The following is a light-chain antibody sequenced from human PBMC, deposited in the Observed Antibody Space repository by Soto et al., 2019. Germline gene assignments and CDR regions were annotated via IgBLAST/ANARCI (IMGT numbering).Light chain of an antibody. CDR1: QSVLYSSNNKNY. CDR2: WAS. V-gene: IGKV4-1*01. J-gene: IGKJ2*01. Sequence: DIVMTQSPDSLAVSLGERAIINCKSSQSVLYSSNNKNYLAWYQQKPGQPPNLLIYWASTRESGVPDRFSGSGSGTAFTLTISSLQAEDVAVYYCQQYYSSPPTFGQGTKLEIK. CDR3: QQYYSSPPT.